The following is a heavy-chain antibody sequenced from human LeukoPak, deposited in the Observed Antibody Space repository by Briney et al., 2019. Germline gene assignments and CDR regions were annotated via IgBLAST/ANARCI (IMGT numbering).Heavy chain of an antibody. Sequence: ASVKVSCKVSGYTLTELSMHWVRQAPGKGLEWMGGFDPEDGETTYAQKFQGRVTMTEDTSTDTAYMELSSLRSEDTAVYYCATAPVGYCSGGSCFEDYWGQGTLVTVSS. D-gene: IGHD2-15*01. V-gene: IGHV1-24*01. CDR1: GYTLTELS. CDR3: ATAPVGYCSGGSCFEDY. J-gene: IGHJ4*02. CDR2: FDPEDGET.